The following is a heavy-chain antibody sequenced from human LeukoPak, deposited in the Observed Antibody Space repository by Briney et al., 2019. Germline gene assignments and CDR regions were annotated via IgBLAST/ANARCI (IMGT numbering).Heavy chain of an antibody. CDR3: AKRGYSYGYDY. D-gene: IGHD5-18*01. CDR1: GFTFRSYW. CDR2: IKQDGSEK. Sequence: GGSLRLSXAASGFTFRSYWMSWVRQAPGKGLEWVANIKQDGSEKYYVDSVKGRFTISRDNAKNSLYLQMNSLRAEDTAVYYCAKRGYSYGYDYWGQGTLVTVSS. V-gene: IGHV3-7*01. J-gene: IGHJ4*02.